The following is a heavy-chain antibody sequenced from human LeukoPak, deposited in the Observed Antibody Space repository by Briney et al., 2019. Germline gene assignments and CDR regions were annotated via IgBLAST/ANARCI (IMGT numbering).Heavy chain of an antibody. Sequence: GESLKISFKGSGSRFTSYWIGRVRPMPGKGLEWMGIIYPGDSDTRYSPSFQGQVTISADKAISTAYVQWSSLKDSDTAMYYCAGEMATIPSGAFDIWLQGRKVGVCS. CDR1: GSRFTSYW. CDR3: AGEMATIPSGAFDI. D-gene: IGHD5-24*01. CDR2: IYPGDSDT. V-gene: IGHV5-51*01. J-gene: IGHJ3*02.